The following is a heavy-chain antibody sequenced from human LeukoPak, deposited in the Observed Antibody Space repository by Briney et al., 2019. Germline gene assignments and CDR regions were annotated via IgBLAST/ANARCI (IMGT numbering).Heavy chain of an antibody. CDR2: ISSSGSTI. CDR1: GFTFSSYE. Sequence: GGSLRLSCVASGFTFSSYEMNWVRQAPGKGLEWVSYISSSGSTIYYADSVKGRFTISRDNAKNSLYLQMNSLRAEDTAVYYCARAHARGYGGYFDYWGQGTLVTVSS. J-gene: IGHJ4*02. D-gene: IGHD5-12*01. V-gene: IGHV3-48*03. CDR3: ARAHARGYGGYFDY.